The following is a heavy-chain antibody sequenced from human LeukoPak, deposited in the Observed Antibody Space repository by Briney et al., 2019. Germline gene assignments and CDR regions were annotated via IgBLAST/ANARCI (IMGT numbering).Heavy chain of an antibody. Sequence: GSLRLSCAGSGFTFGWYWMSWVRQAPGKGLEWVANIKMDGSEKYCLDSVRGRFTISRDNARNSVYLQMSSLRAEDTAVYYCVRTPPTLGYCTETSCPFDHWGQGALVSVSS. CDR2: IKMDGSEK. CDR1: GFTFGWYW. V-gene: IGHV3-7*01. J-gene: IGHJ4*02. D-gene: IGHD2-8*02. CDR3: VRTPPTLGYCTETSCPFDH.